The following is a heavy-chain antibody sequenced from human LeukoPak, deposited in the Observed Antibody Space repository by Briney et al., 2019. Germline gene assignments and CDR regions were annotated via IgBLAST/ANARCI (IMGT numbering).Heavy chain of an antibody. J-gene: IGHJ4*02. CDR2: IKQDGSKK. CDR3: TRVGYIDEGIDY. Sequence: GGSLRLSCAASGFSFSSYAINWVRQAPGKGLEWVANIKQDGSKKSYVDSVKGRFTISRDNAKNSLYLQMNSLRAEDTAIYYCTRVGYIDEGIDYWGQGTLVTVSS. D-gene: IGHD5-24*01. CDR1: GFSFSSYA. V-gene: IGHV3-7*04.